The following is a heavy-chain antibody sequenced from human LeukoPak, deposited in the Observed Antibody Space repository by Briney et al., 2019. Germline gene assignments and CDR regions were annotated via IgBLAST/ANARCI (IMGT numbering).Heavy chain of an antibody. V-gene: IGHV3-30*03. CDR2: LSSGGINK. D-gene: IGHD2-15*01. J-gene: IGHJ4*02. CDR3: ARDHAGSGRAFDY. Sequence: GRSLRLSCAASGFTFSTYGIHWVSQAPGKGLGWVALLSSGGINKHYADSVKGRFIISRDNSMNTLYLQMNSLGVEDTAVYYCARDHAGSGRAFDYWGQGTLVTVSS. CDR1: GFTFSTYG.